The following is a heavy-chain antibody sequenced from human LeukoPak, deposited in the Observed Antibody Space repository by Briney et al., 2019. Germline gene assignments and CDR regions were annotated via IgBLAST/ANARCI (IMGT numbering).Heavy chain of an antibody. CDR2: ISAYNGNT. J-gene: IGHJ4*02. Sequence: GASVKVSCKASGYTFTSYGISWVRQAPGQGLEWMGWISAYNGNTNYAQKLQGRVTMTTDTSTSTAYMELRSLRSDDTAVYYCARGGYYYDSSGYYGGLDYWGQGTLVTVSS. CDR3: ARGGYYYDSSGYYGGLDY. CDR1: GYTFTSYG. V-gene: IGHV1-18*01. D-gene: IGHD3-22*01.